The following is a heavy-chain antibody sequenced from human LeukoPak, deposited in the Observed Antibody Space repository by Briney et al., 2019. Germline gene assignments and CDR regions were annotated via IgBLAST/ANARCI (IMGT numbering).Heavy chain of an antibody. CDR2: IYNSGST. Sequence: PSQTLSLTCTVSGGSISSGGYYWNWIRQHPGKGLEWIGYIYNSGSTYYNPSLKSRSTISVDTSKNQFSLKLSSATAADTAVYYCARGYCTNGVCSSDYFDYWGQGTLVTVSS. CDR3: ARGYCTNGVCSSDYFDY. J-gene: IGHJ4*02. V-gene: IGHV4-31*03. CDR1: GGSISSGGYY. D-gene: IGHD2-8*01.